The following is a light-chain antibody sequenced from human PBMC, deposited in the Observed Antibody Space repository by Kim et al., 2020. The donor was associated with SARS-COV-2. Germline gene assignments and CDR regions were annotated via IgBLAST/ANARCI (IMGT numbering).Light chain of an antibody. Sequence: QPVLTQPPSASGTPGQRVTISCSGSTFNIGGNTVNWYRQLTGTAPKLLIFYNDQRPSEVPDRFSGSKSGTSASLAISGLQSEDEADYYCAAWDDSLNGYVFGTGTTGTVL. CDR1: TFNIGGNT. J-gene: IGLJ1*01. CDR3: AAWDDSLNGYV. V-gene: IGLV1-44*01. CDR2: YND.